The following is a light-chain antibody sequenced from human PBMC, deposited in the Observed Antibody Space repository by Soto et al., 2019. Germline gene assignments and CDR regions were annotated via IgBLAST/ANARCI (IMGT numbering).Light chain of an antibody. CDR2: DTS. CDR1: QSVNSNY. J-gene: IGKJ3*01. V-gene: IGKV3-20*01. Sequence: EIVLMQSPGTLSLSPGEGATLSCRASQSVNSNYLAWYQQKPGQAPTVLIFDTSRRATGVPDRFSGSGSGTDFTLTISRLEPADFAVYYCQQYGSSLFTFGHGTKVNIK. CDR3: QQYGSSLFT.